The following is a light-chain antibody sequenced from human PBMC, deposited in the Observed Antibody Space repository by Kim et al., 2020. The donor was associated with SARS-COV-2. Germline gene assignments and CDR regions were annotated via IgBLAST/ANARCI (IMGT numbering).Light chain of an antibody. CDR1: SSDIGGYDY. V-gene: IGLV2-14*03. Sequence: GQSITISCTGTSSDIGGYDYVSWYQQHPGKAPKLMIYEVSNRPSGVSNRFSASKSGNTASLTISGLQAEDEADYYCSSYTSSSIIVFGTGTKVTVL. CDR2: EVS. CDR3: SSYTSSSIIV. J-gene: IGLJ1*01.